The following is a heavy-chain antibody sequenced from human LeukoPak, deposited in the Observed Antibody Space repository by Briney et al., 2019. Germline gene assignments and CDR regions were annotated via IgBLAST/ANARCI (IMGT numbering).Heavy chain of an antibody. Sequence: PSETLSLTCTVSGGSISSYYWSWIRQPAGKGLEWIGRIYTSGSTNYNPSLKSRVTMPVDTSKNQFSLKLSSVTAADTAVYYCARDGFRFLELYYFDYWGQGTLVTVSS. V-gene: IGHV4-4*07. CDR3: ARDGFRFLELYYFDY. CDR1: GGSISSYY. J-gene: IGHJ4*02. D-gene: IGHD3-3*01. CDR2: IYTSGST.